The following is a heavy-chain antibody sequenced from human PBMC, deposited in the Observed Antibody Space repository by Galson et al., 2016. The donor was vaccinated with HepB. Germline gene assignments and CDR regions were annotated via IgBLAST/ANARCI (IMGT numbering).Heavy chain of an antibody. Sequence: SETLSLTCTVSGGSISHYYWSWIRQPPGKGLEWIGYIYYSGTTKYNPSLESRVTISVDRSKNQFSLRLNSVTAADTAVYFCAREWTSGSYYEYWGRGTRVTVSS. CDR2: IYYSGTT. D-gene: IGHD3-10*01. CDR3: AREWTSGSYYEY. V-gene: IGHV4-59*01. CDR1: GGSISHYY. J-gene: IGHJ4*02.